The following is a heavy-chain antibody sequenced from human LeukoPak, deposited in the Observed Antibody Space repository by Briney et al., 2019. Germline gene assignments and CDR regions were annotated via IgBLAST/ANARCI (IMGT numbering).Heavy chain of an antibody. CDR1: GGTFSSYA. D-gene: IGHD3-22*01. J-gene: IGHJ4*02. V-gene: IGHV1-69*13. CDR2: IIPIFGTA. CDR3: AGPVGRYSSGLYYYYFDY. Sequence: GASVKVSCTASGGTFSSYAISWVRQAPGQGLEWMGGIIPIFGTANYAQKLQGRVTITADESTSTAYMELSSLRSEDTAVYYCAGPVGRYSSGLYYYYFDYWGQGTLVTVSS.